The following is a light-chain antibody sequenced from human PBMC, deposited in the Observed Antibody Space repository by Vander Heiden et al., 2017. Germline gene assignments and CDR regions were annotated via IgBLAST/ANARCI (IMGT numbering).Light chain of an antibody. CDR2: GNK. CDR1: SSNIGAKYD. CDR3: QSYDSSLSGYVL. J-gene: IGLJ2*01. Sequence: QSVLTQPPSVSGAPGQRVTIFCTGSSSNIGAKYDVHWYQQLPRTAPKLLIYGNKNRPSGVPDRFSGSKSGTSATLAITGLQADDEADYYCQSYDSSLSGYVLFGGGTKLTVL. V-gene: IGLV1-40*01.